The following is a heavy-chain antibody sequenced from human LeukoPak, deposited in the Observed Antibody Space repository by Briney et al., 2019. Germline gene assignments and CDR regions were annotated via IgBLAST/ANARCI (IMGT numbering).Heavy chain of an antibody. V-gene: IGHV4-61*02. CDR1: GGSISSGSYY. CDR3: ARDLVWGIYYYYMDV. J-gene: IGHJ6*03. Sequence: PSETLSLTCTVSGGSISSGSYYWSWIRQPAGKGLEWIGRIYTSGSTNYNPSLKSRVTISVDTSKNQFSLKLSSLTAADTAVYYCARDLVWGIYYYYMDVWGKGTTVTVSS. D-gene: IGHD3-16*01. CDR2: IYTSGST.